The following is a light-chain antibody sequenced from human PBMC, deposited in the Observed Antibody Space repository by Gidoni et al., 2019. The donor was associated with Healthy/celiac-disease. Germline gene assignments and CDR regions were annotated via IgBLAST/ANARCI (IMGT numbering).Light chain of an antibody. J-gene: IGKJ1*01. V-gene: IGKV1-5*01. CDR1: QSISSW. Sequence: DIQMTQSPSTLSASVGDRVTITCRASQSISSWLAWYQQKPGNAPKLLIYDASSLESGVPSRFSGSGSGTEFTLTISSLQPDDFATYYCQQYNSYRWTFGQGTKVEIK. CDR3: QQYNSYRWT. CDR2: DAS.